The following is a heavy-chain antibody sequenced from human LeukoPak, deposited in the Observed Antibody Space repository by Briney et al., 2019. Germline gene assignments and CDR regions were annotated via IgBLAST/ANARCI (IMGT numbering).Heavy chain of an antibody. CDR1: GYSVNELS. CDR2: FNREDDAP. Sequence: ASVKVSCKVSGYSVNELSMHWVRQAPGLGLEWMGGFNREDDAPVYAQQFQGRVTMTEDTSTDTAYMELSSLRSEDTALYYCATLDSYYDTSGRPLLPDWGQGTLVTVYS. J-gene: IGHJ4*02. V-gene: IGHV1-24*01. D-gene: IGHD3-22*01. CDR3: ATLDSYYDTSGRPLLPD.